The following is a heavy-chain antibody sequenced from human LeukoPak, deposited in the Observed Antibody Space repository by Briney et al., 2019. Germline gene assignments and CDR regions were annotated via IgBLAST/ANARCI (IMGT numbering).Heavy chain of an antibody. D-gene: IGHD3-10*01. V-gene: IGHV3-74*01. J-gene: IGHJ5*02. Sequence: GGSLRLSCAASGFTFSSYWMHWVRQAPGKGLVWVSRINSDGSSTSYADSVKGRFTISRDNVKNTLYLQMNSLIAEDTAVYYCARDVSRGWFDPWGQGTLVTVSS. CDR1: GFTFSSYW. CDR2: INSDGSST. CDR3: ARDVSRGWFDP.